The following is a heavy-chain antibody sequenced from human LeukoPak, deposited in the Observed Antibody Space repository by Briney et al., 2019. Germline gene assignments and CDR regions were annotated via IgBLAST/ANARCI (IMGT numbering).Heavy chain of an antibody. D-gene: IGHD3-16*02. J-gene: IGHJ2*01. V-gene: IGHV4-4*07. Sequence: PSESLSLTCTVSGGSISSYDWSWIRLPAGKGLEWIGRIYTSGSTNYNPSLKSRVTMSVDTSMNQFSLKLSSVTAADTAVYYCARDYYDYVWGSFRDPYWYFDLWGRGTLVTVSS. CDR2: IYTSGST. CDR1: GGSISSYD. CDR3: ARDYYDYVWGSFRDPYWYFDL.